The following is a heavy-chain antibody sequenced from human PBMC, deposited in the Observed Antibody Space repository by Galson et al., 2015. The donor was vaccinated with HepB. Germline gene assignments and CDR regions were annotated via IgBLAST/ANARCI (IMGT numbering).Heavy chain of an antibody. J-gene: IGHJ4*02. CDR1: GFSVTSNY. CDR2: IYGGHNA. D-gene: IGHD3-16*01. V-gene: IGHV3-53*01. CDR3: AQLGTGY. Sequence: SLRLSCAASGFSVTSNYMNWVRQAPGKGLEWVSVIYGGHNAYYADSVKGRFIISRDDSKNKLCLQMNSLRADGTAVYYCAQLGTGYWGQGTLVTVSS.